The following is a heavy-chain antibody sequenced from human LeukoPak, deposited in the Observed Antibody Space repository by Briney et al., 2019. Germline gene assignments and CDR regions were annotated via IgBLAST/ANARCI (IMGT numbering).Heavy chain of an antibody. CDR1: GFTFSSYS. Sequence: GGSLRLSCAASGFTFSSYSMNWVRQAPGKGLEWVSSISSSSSYIYYADSMKGRFTISRDNAKNSLYLQMNSLRAEDTAVYYCARAGMATRNWFDPWGQGTLVTVSS. J-gene: IGHJ5*02. CDR3: ARAGMATRNWFDP. D-gene: IGHD5-24*01. V-gene: IGHV3-21*01. CDR2: ISSSSSYI.